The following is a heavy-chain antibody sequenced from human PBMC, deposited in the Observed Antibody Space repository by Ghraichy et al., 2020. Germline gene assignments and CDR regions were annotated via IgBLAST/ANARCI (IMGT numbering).Heavy chain of an antibody. J-gene: IGHJ3*02. CDR1: GGSVSSGSYY. V-gene: IGHV4-61*01. CDR2: IYYSGST. D-gene: IGHD4-17*01. Sequence: SETLSLTCTVSGGSVSSGSYYWSWIRQPPGKGLEWIGYIYYSGSTNYNPSLKSRVTISVDTSKNQFSLKLSSVTAADTAVYYCARDPISYGREDAFDIWGQGTMVTVSS. CDR3: ARDPISYGREDAFDI.